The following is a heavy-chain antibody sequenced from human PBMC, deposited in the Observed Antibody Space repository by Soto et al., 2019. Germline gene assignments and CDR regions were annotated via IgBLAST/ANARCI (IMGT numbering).Heavy chain of an antibody. J-gene: IGHJ4*02. D-gene: IGHD6-13*01. CDR2: IGYSGTT. Sequence: PSETLSLTCIVSGGSISSDNSYWGWIRQPPGKGLEWIGCIGYSGTTIYNPSLKSRVTISVDTSKNQFSLKLTSVTAADTAVYYCARQGSSSWYGTYYFDSWGQGTLVTVSS. CDR1: GGSISSDNSY. CDR3: ARQGSSSWYGTYYFDS. V-gene: IGHV4-39*01.